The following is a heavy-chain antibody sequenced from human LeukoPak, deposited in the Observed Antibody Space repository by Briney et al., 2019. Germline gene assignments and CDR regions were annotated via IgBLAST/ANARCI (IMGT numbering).Heavy chain of an antibody. Sequence: PGGSLRLSCTTSGFIFAKYAMAWVRQSPGKGLEWVSTISASGADTYYADSVKGRFTISRDNSKNTLYLQMNSLRAEDTAVYYCASTHPNYWGQGTLVTVSS. CDR1: GFIFAKYA. CDR2: ISASGADT. CDR3: ASTHPNY. J-gene: IGHJ4*02. V-gene: IGHV3-23*01.